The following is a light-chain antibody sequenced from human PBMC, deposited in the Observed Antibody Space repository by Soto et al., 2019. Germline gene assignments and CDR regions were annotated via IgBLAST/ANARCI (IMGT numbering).Light chain of an antibody. CDR3: QQYNNWPLYT. J-gene: IGKJ2*01. CDR2: GAS. Sequence: DIVMTQSPATLSVSPGERATLSCRASQSVSTNLAWYQQKPGQAPRLLIYGASTRAIAIPARFSGSGSGTEFTLTISSLQSEDFAVYYCQQYNNWPLYTFGQGTKLEIK. CDR1: QSVSTN. V-gene: IGKV3-15*01.